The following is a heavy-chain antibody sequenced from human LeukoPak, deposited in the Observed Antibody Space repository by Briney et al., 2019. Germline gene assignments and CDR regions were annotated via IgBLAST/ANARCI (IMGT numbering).Heavy chain of an antibody. CDR1: GGSISSYY. V-gene: IGHV4-59*01. D-gene: IGHD3-10*02. CDR3: ARDGIGGTGDLFGY. Sequence: SETLSLTCTVSGGSISSYYWSWIRQPPGKGLEWIGYIYYSGSTNYNPSLKSRVTISVDTSKNQFSLKLSSVTAADTAVYYCARDGIGGTGDLFGYWGQGTLVTVSS. J-gene: IGHJ4*02. CDR2: IYYSGST.